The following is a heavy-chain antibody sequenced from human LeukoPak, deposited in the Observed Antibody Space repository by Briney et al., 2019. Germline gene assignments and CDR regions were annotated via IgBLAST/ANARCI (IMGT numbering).Heavy chain of an antibody. CDR2: INWNGGST. Sequence: PGGSLRLSCAASGFTFDDYGMSWVRQAPGKGLEWVSGINWNGGSTGYADSVKGRFTISRDNAKNSLYLQMNSLRVEDTALYYCARDLRHPDAFDIWGQGTMVIVSS. CDR3: ARDLRHPDAFDI. D-gene: IGHD6-25*01. CDR1: GFTFDDYG. V-gene: IGHV3-20*04. J-gene: IGHJ3*02.